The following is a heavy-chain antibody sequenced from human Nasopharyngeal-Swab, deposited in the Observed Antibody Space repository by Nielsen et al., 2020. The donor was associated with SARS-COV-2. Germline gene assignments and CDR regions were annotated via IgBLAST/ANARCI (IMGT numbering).Heavy chain of an antibody. Sequence: GESLKISCAASGFTVSSNYMSWVRQAPGKGPEWVSVIYSGGSTYYAASVKGRFTISRDNSKNTLYLQMNSLRAEETAVYYCAREGFDYGGNSAAFDIWGQGTMVTVSS. V-gene: IGHV3-53*01. CDR2: IYSGGST. D-gene: IGHD4-23*01. CDR1: GFTVSSNY. CDR3: AREGFDYGGNSAAFDI. J-gene: IGHJ3*02.